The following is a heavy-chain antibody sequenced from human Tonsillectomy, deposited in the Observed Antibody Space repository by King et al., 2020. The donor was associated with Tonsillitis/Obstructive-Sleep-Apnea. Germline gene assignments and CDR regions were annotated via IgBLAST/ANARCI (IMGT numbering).Heavy chain of an antibody. Sequence: QLQESGPGLVKPSETLSLSCSVSGGSISSGSYYWAWIRQPPGKGLEWIGSIYSSGTTYYNPSRKSRVTISVDTSKNKFSLRLSSVTAADTVIYYCARRVSREGGDCYYYFDAWGQGTLVTVSS. D-gene: IGHD2-21*01. V-gene: IGHV4-39*01. CDR1: GGSISSGSYY. CDR2: IYSSGTT. CDR3: ARRVSREGGDCYYYFDA. J-gene: IGHJ4*02.